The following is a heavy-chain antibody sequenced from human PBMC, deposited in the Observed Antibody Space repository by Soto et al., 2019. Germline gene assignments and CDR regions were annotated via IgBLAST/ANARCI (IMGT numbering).Heavy chain of an antibody. J-gene: IGHJ4*02. CDR3: TTVSHRDYDY. V-gene: IGHV3-74*01. CDR1: GFTFSTYW. D-gene: IGHD1-26*01. CDR2: INSDGSST. Sequence: GGSLRLSCAASGFTFSTYWMHWVRQAPGEGLVWVSRINSDGSSTNYADSVKGRFTVSRDNAKNTLYLQMNSLRAEDTAVYYCTTVSHRDYDYWGQGTLVTVSS.